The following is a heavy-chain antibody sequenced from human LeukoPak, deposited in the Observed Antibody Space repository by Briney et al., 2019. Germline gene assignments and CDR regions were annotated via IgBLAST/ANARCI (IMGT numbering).Heavy chain of an antibody. D-gene: IGHD2-15*01. Sequence: GGSLRLSCSASGFTFSNYAMYWVRQAPGKGLEYVSAISSNGGSTYYADSVKGRFTIPRDNSKNTLYLQMSSLRAEDTAVYYCAKGRKKDIVVVVAAEFDYWGQGTLVTVSS. CDR1: GFTFSNYA. CDR3: AKGRKKDIVVVVAAEFDY. V-gene: IGHV3-64D*09. CDR2: ISSNGGST. J-gene: IGHJ4*02.